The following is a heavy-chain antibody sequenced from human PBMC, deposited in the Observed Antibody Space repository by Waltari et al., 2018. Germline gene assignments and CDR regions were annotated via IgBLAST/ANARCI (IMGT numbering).Heavy chain of an antibody. CDR3: ARADYGGTADFDY. Sequence: EVQLVESGGGLVQPGGSLRVSCAASGFTFSSHWMTWVRQAPGKGVEWVANINGDGSEEYYVDSVKARFTISRDNAKNSLYLQMDSLRAEDTAVYYCARADYGGTADFDYWGQGTLVTVSS. V-gene: IGHV3-7*04. CDR2: INGDGSEE. CDR1: GFTFSSHW. J-gene: IGHJ4*02. D-gene: IGHD4-17*01.